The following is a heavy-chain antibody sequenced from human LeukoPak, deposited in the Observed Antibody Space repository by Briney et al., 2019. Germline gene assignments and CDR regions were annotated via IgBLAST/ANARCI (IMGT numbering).Heavy chain of an antibody. Sequence: SGTLSLTCTVCGGSISSRYWSWIRQPPGKGLEWIGYIHSTGRTDYNPSLKSRVTMSVDMSKNQFSLTLSSATAADTAVYFCARVSTTLDSSGYRKDFDYWGQGTLVTVSS. D-gene: IGHD3-22*01. CDR3: ARVSTTLDSSGYRKDFDY. CDR1: GGSISSRY. CDR2: IHSTGRT. J-gene: IGHJ4*02. V-gene: IGHV4-59*11.